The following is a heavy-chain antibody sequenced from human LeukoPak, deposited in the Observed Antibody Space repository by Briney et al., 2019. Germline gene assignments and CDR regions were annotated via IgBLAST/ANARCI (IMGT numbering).Heavy chain of an antibody. D-gene: IGHD3-22*01. CDR3: AKRGVVIRVILVGFHKEAYYFDS. CDR1: GITLSNYC. Sequence: GGSLRLSRAVSGITLSNYCMNWVRQAPSKGLEGVAGSSDSGGRTNYADSVKGRFTISRDNPKNKLYLQMNSLRAEDTAVYFCAKRGVVIRVILVGFHKEAYYFDSWGQGALVTVSS. V-gene: IGHV3-23*01. J-gene: IGHJ4*02. CDR2: SSDSGGRT.